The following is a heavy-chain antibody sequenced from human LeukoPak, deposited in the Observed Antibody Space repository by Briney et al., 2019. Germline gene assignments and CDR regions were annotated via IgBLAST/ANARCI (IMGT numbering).Heavy chain of an antibody. CDR1: GGSFSGYY. Sequence: SETLPLTCAVYGGSFSGYYWSWIRQPPGKGLEWIGYIYYTGSTSYNPSLKSRVTMSLDASKNQFSLELNSVTPADTAVYYCARGGNYWPQWWFDPWGRGTLVSVSS. CDR3: ARGGNYWPQWWFDP. J-gene: IGHJ5*02. D-gene: IGHD1-26*01. CDR2: IYYTGST. V-gene: IGHV4-59*01.